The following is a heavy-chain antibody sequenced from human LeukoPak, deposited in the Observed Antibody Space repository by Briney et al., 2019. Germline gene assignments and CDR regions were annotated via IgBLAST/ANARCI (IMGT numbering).Heavy chain of an antibody. V-gene: IGHV4-59*12. CDR1: GGSISSYY. D-gene: IGHD4-17*01. J-gene: IGHJ4*02. Sequence: PSETLSLTCTVSGGSISSYYWSWIRQPPGKGLEWIGFIYYSGSTNYKPSLKSRVTISVDTSKNQFSLKLSSVTAADTAVYYCASGGGYGDPFDYWGQGTLVTVSS. CDR2: IYYSGST. CDR3: ASGGGYGDPFDY.